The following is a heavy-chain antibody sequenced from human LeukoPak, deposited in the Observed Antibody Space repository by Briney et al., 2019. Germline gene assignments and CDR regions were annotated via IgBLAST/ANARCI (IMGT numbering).Heavy chain of an antibody. CDR2: ISNTGGLM. J-gene: IGHJ6*03. D-gene: IGHD3-10*01. CDR3: ARMDRDGLIIYYMDV. V-gene: IGHV3-48*03. CDR1: AFIFSRYE. Sequence: GGSLRLSCAASAFIFSRYEMNWVRQAPGKGLEWISYISNTGGLMYYADSVKGRFTISRDNAKGSLYLQMNSLRVEDTAVYYCARMDRDGLIIYYMDVWGKGTTVTVSS.